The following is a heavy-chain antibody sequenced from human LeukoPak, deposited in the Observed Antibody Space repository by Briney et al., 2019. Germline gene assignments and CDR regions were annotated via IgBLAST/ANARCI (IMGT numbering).Heavy chain of an antibody. Sequence: LSLTCTVSGGSISSSSYYWGWVRQAPGKGLEWVAVISYDGSNKYYADSVKGRFTLSRDNSKNTLYLQMNSLRTEDTAVYYCAKDRERIAVAGRTDYYGMDVWGQGTTVTVSS. CDR3: AKDRERIAVAGRTDYYGMDV. V-gene: IGHV3-30*18. CDR1: GGSISSSSYY. D-gene: IGHD6-19*01. CDR2: ISYDGSNK. J-gene: IGHJ6*02.